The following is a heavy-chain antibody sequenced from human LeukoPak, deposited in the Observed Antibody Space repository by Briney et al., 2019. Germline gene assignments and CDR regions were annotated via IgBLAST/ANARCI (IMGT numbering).Heavy chain of an antibody. Sequence: SVKVSCKASGYTFTSYAISWVRQAPGQGLEWMGGIIPIFGTANYAQKFQGRVTITADESTSTAYMELSSLRSEDTAAYYCARPSDHRVSWYYFDYWGQGTLVTVSS. D-gene: IGHD6-13*01. CDR2: IIPIFGTA. CDR3: ARPSDHRVSWYYFDY. CDR1: GYTFTSYA. V-gene: IGHV1-69*13. J-gene: IGHJ4*02.